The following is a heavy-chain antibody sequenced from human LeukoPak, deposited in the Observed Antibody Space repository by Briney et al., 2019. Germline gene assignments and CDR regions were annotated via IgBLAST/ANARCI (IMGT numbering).Heavy chain of an antibody. Sequence: GGSLRLSCAASGFTFSTYAMHWVRQAPGKGLEYVSAISSNGGSTFYANSVKGRFTISRDNSKNTLYLQMGSLRAEDMAVYYCARAFGGENFDYWGQGTLVTVSS. CDR2: ISSNGGST. J-gene: IGHJ4*02. V-gene: IGHV3-64*01. CDR1: GFTFSTYA. D-gene: IGHD3-10*01. CDR3: ARAFGGENFDY.